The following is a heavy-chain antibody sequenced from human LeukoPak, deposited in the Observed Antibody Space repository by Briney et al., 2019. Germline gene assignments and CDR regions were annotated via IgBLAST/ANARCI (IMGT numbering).Heavy chain of an antibody. V-gene: IGHV5-51*01. CDR3: AIVDGGANLLGDALDI. D-gene: IGHD4/OR15-4a*01. CDR2: IYPGDSNT. Sequence: GESLKISSMGARYSSLIYCVSSGRQMPGKGLEWMGIIYPGDSNTRYSPSFQGQVTISADKSVTTAYLQWSSLKASDTAMYFCAIVDGGANLLGDALDIWGQGTMVTVSS. CDR1: RYSSLIYC. J-gene: IGHJ3*02.